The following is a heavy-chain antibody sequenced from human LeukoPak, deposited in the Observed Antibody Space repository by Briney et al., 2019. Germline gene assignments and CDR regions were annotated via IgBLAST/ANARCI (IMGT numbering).Heavy chain of an antibody. Sequence: SPSETLSLTCTVSGGSISSGGYYWSWIRQPPGEGLEWIGTIHHSGSTYYNPSLKSRVTMSVDTSQNQFFLKVSSVTAADTAVYYCARRDYDILTGHQTLFDYWGQGTLVTVSS. V-gene: IGHV4-39*07. J-gene: IGHJ4*02. CDR2: IHHSGST. D-gene: IGHD3-9*01. CDR3: ARRDYDILTGHQTLFDY. CDR1: GGSISSGGYY.